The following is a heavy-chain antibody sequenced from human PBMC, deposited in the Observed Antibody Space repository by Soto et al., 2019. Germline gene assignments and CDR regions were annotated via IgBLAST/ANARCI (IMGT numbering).Heavy chain of an antibody. D-gene: IGHD3-9*01. Sequence: PWEPLRVPWRVSGYSFASYWVSWVRKKPGKGLEWMGRIDPSDSYTNYSPSFQGHVTISADKSISTAYLQWSSLKASDTAMYYCASPTGYYSPYYYYGMDVWGQGTTVTVSS. J-gene: IGHJ6*02. CDR1: GYSFASYW. V-gene: IGHV5-10-1*01. CDR2: IDPSDSYT. CDR3: ASPTGYYSPYYYYGMDV.